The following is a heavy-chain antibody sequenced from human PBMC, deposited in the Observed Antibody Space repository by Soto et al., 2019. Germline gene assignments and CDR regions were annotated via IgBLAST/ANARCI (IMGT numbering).Heavy chain of an antibody. J-gene: IGHJ6*03. D-gene: IGHD6-13*01. Sequence: GGSLRLSCTASGFTFGDYAMSWFRQAPGKGLEWVGFIRSKAYGGTTEYAASVKGRFTISRDDSKSIAYLQMNSLKTEDTAVYYCTRDEHAHRSSWYYYYYMDVWGKGTTVTVSS. CDR2: IRSKAYGGTT. CDR3: TRDEHAHRSSWYYYYYMDV. CDR1: GFTFGDYA. V-gene: IGHV3-49*03.